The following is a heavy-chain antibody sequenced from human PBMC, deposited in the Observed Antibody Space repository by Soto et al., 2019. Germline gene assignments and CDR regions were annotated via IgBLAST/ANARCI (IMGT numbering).Heavy chain of an antibody. Sequence: ASVKVSCKASGYTFTGYYMHWVRQAPGQGLEWMGWINPNSGGTNYAQKFQGWVTMTKNTLYLQMNSLRAEDTAVYYCAKAIRDYDFWSGYGIYMDVWGKGTTVTVSS. CDR3: AKAIRDYDFWSGYGIYMDV. V-gene: IGHV1-2*04. CDR1: GYTFTGYY. D-gene: IGHD3-3*01. J-gene: IGHJ6*03. CDR2: INPNSGGT.